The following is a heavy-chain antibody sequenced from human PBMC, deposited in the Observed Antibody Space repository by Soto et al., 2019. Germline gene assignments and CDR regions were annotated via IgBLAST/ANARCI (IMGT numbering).Heavy chain of an antibody. J-gene: IGHJ6*01. D-gene: IGHD2-2*01. Sequence: PGDSLKISCKGSGYSFTIYWISWVRQMPGKGLEWMGRIDPSDSYTNYSPSFQGHVTISADKSISTAYLQWSSLKASDTAMYYCARRRXCSSPSCYPYYYYGMDVWGQATTVTVSS. CDR2: IDPSDSYT. CDR3: ARRRXCSSPSCYPYYYYGMDV. V-gene: IGHV5-10-1*01. CDR1: GYSFTIYW.